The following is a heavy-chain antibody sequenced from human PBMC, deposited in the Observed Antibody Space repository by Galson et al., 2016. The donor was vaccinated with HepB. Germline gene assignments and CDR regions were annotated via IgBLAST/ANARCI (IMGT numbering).Heavy chain of an antibody. Sequence: SVKVSCKASGGTFNTYAISWVRQAPGQGLEWMGGIIPILGTATYAQKFQGRVTITADESTSTAYMDLSSLRSEATALYYCARGSEILTGYYAYWGQGTLITVSS. V-gene: IGHV1-69*13. CDR3: ARGSEILTGYYAY. D-gene: IGHD3-9*01. J-gene: IGHJ4*02. CDR2: IIPILGTA. CDR1: GGTFNTYA.